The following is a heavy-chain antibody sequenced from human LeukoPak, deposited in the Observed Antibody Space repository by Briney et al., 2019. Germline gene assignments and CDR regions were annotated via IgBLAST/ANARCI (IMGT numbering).Heavy chain of an antibody. J-gene: IGHJ4*02. D-gene: IGHD5-18*01. Sequence: ASVKVSCKASGYTFIGYYMNWARQAPGQGLEWMGWINPNSGGTNYAQKFQGRVTMTRDTSISTDYMELRRLTSDDTAVYYCARAWNTYGDFDYWGQGTVVTVSS. CDR3: ARAWNTYGDFDY. CDR2: INPNSGGT. V-gene: IGHV1-2*02. CDR1: GYTFIGYY.